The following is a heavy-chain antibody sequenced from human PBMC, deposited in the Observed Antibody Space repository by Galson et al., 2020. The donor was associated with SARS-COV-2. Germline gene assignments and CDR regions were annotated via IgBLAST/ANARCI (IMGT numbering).Heavy chain of an antibody. V-gene: IGHV3-30-3*01. J-gene: IGHJ6*02. CDR2: ISYDGSNK. D-gene: IGHD3-3*01. CDR3: SRNFYYDFWSGNYYYGMDV. CDR1: GFTFSSYA. Sequence: TGGSLRLSCAASGFTFSSYAMHWVRQAPGKGLEWVAVISYDGSNKYYADSVKGRFTISRDNSKNTLYLQMNSLRAEATAVYYCSRNFYYDFWSGNYYYGMDVWGQGTTVTVSS.